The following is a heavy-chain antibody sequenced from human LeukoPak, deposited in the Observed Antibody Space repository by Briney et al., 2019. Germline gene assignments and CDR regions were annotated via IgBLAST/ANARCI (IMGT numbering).Heavy chain of an antibody. V-gene: IGHV3-30*02. Sequence: GGSLRLSCAASGFTFSSFGMHWVRQAPGKGLEWVAFIRYDGSNKYYADSVKGRFTISRDNSKKTLYLQMNSLRPEDTAVYYCAKDFSVYYYDSRVLDYWGQGTLVTVSS. D-gene: IGHD3-22*01. CDR2: IRYDGSNK. CDR1: GFTFSSFG. J-gene: IGHJ4*02. CDR3: AKDFSVYYYDSRVLDY.